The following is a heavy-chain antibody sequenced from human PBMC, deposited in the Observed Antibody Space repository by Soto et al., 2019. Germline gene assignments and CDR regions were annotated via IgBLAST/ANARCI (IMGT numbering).Heavy chain of an antibody. CDR1: GGSFSGYY. CDR2: IYYSGIT. D-gene: IGHD3-9*01. V-gene: IGHV4-34*01. CDR3: ARILTGYFNVPYYFDS. Sequence: SETLSLTCAVYGGSFSGYYWTWIRQPPGTGLEWMGTIYYSGITYYNPSLKSRVTISVDTSKSQFSLRLTSVTAADTSVYYCARILTGYFNVPYYFDSWGQGTRVTVS. J-gene: IGHJ4*02.